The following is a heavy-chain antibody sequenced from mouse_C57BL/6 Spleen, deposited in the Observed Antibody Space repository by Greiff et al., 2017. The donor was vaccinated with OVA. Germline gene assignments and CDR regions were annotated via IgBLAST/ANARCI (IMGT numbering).Heavy chain of an antibody. Sequence: QVQLQQPGAELVKPGASVKLSCKASGYTFTSYWMHWVKQRPGRGLEWIGRIDPNSGGTKYNEKFKSKATLTVNKPSSTAYMQLSSLTSEDSAVYYCARGIYGSSPYCYAMDYWGQGTSVTVSS. D-gene: IGHD1-1*01. CDR1: GYTFTSYW. V-gene: IGHV1-72*01. J-gene: IGHJ4*01. CDR2: IDPNSGGT. CDR3: ARGIYGSSPYCYAMDY.